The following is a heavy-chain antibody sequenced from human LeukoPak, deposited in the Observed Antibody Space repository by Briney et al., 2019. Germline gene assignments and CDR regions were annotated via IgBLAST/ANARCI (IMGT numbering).Heavy chain of an antibody. Sequence: SGTLSLTCTVSGGSISSSSYYWGWIRQPPGKGLEWIGSIYYSGSTYYNPSLKSRVTISVDTSKNQFSLKLSSVTAADTAVYYCARPLRDAFDIWGQGTMVTVSS. V-gene: IGHV4-39*01. CDR2: IYYSGST. J-gene: IGHJ3*02. CDR1: GGSISSSSYY. CDR3: ARPLRDAFDI.